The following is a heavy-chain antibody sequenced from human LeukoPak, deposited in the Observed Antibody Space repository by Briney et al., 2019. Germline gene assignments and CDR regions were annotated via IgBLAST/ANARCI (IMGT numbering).Heavy chain of an antibody. D-gene: IGHD5-24*01. CDR2: ISWNSGSI. V-gene: IGHV3-9*01. CDR3: AKGMATVPFDY. J-gene: IGHJ4*02. Sequence: GGSLRLSCAASGFTFDDYAMHWVRQAPGKGLEWVSGISWNSGSIGYADSVRGRFTISRDNAKNSLYLQMNSLRAEDTALYYCAKGMATVPFDYWGQGTLVTVSS. CDR1: GFTFDDYA.